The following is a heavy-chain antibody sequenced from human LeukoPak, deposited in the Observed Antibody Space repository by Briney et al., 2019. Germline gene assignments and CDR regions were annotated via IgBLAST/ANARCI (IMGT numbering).Heavy chain of an antibody. J-gene: IGHJ3*02. CDR1: GFTFSSYA. CDR2: ISGSGGST. D-gene: IGHD6-13*01. V-gene: IGHV3-23*01. Sequence: PGGSLRLSCAASGFTFSSYAMSWVRQAPGKGLEWVSAISGSGGSTYCADSVKGRFTISRDNSKNTLYLQMNSLRAEDTAVYYCAKSWGIADAFDIWGQGTMVTVSS. CDR3: AKSWGIADAFDI.